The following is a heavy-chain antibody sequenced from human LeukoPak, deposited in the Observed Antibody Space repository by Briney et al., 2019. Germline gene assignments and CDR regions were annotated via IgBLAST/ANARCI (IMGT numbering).Heavy chain of an antibody. V-gene: IGHV3-48*01. J-gene: IGHJ3*02. Sequence: PGGSLRLSCAASGFIFSSYSMNWVRQAPGKGLEWVSYINRSGSTIYYADSVKGRFTISRDTAKNSLYLQMNSLRAEDTAVYYCARAYSSSSGKDAFDIWGQGTMVTVST. CDR3: ARAYSSSSGKDAFDI. CDR2: INRSGSTI. D-gene: IGHD6-13*01. CDR1: GFIFSSYS.